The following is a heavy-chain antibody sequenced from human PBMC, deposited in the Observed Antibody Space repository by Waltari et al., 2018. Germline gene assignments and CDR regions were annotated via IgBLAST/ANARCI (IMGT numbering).Heavy chain of an antibody. J-gene: IGHJ4*02. CDR2: IYTSGST. Sequence: QVQLQESGPGLVKPSQTLSLTCTVSGGSISSGSYYWSWIRQPAGKGLEWIGRIYTSGSTNYSPSLKSRVTISVDTSKNQFSLKLSSVTAADTAVYYCAKDPRLTSAAGGYYFDYWGQGTLVTVSS. D-gene: IGHD6-13*01. CDR1: GGSISSGSYY. V-gene: IGHV4-61*02. CDR3: AKDPRLTSAAGGYYFDY.